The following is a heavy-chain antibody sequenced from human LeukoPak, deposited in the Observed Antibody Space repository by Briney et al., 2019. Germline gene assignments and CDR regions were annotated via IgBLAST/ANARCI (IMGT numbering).Heavy chain of an antibody. CDR3: ARVSGSAAVAGTGWFDP. CDR1: GYTFISYG. J-gene: IGHJ5*02. D-gene: IGHD6-19*01. CDR2: ISAYNGNT. V-gene: IGHV1-18*01. Sequence: ASVNVSCKASGYTFISYGINWVRQAPGQGLEGMGWISAYNGNTNYAQKVQGRVTMTTDTSTRTAYMELRSLRSDDTAVYYCARVSGSAAVAGTGWFDPWGQGTLVTVSS.